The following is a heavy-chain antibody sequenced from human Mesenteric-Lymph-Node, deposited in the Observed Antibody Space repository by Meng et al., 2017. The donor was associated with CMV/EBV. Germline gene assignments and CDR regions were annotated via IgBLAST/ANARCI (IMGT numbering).Heavy chain of an antibody. J-gene: IGHJ4*02. Sequence: CTFSGFSLSTSGVGVGWIRQPPGKALEWLALIYWDDKNHYSPSLKSRLTITKDTSKNQVVLTMTNMNPEDTATYYCAHQSRVHYGLDYWGQGTLVTVSS. D-gene: IGHD4-17*01. CDR3: AHQSRVHYGLDY. CDR1: GFSLSTSGVG. V-gene: IGHV2-5*02. CDR2: IYWDDKN.